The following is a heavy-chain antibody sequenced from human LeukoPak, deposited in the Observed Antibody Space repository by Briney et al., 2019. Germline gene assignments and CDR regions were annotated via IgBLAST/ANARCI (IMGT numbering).Heavy chain of an antibody. CDR2: FDPEDGET. D-gene: IGHD2-2*01. V-gene: IGHV1-24*01. CDR3: ATGGGSDIVVVPAATGFDY. J-gene: IGHJ4*02. Sequence: EASVKVSGKVSGYTLTELSMHWVRQAPGEGLEWMGGFDPEDGETIYAQKFQGRVTMTEDTSTDTAYMELSSLRSEDTAVYYCATGGGSDIVVVPAATGFDYWGQGTLVTVSS. CDR1: GYTLTELS.